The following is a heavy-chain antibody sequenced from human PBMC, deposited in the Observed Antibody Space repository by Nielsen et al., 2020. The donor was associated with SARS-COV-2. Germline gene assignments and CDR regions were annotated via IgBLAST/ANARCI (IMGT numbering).Heavy chain of an antibody. CDR3: ASDSGSLGALEDAFDI. Sequence: GESLKISCKGSGYSFTSYWIGWVRQMPGKGLEWMGIIYPGDSDTRYSPSFQGQVTISADKSISTAYLQWSSLKASDTAMYYCASDSGSLGALEDAFDIWGQGTMVTVSS. CDR2: IYPGDSDT. V-gene: IGHV5-51*01. J-gene: IGHJ3*02. D-gene: IGHD6-25*01. CDR1: GYSFTSYW.